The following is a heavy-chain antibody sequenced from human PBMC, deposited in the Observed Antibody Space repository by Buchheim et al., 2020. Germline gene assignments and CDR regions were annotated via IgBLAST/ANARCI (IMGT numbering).Heavy chain of an antibody. CDR3: AEDGGSSHYWYFDL. J-gene: IGHJ2*01. V-gene: IGHV3-23*01. CDR2: STVNGDST. Sequence: EVQLLESGGDLVQPEGSLRLSCVASGFIFSNYAMSWVRQAPGKGLEWVSASTVNGDSTFYADSVRGRFTISRAISKNTLYLEMNSLRAEDTAIYYCAEDGGSSHYWYFDLWGRGTL. CDR1: GFIFSNYA. D-gene: IGHD6-6*01.